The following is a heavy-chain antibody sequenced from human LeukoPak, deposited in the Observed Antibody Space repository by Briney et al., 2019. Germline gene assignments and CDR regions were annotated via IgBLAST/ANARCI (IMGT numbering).Heavy chain of an antibody. V-gene: IGHV3-53*01. D-gene: IGHD5-24*01. J-gene: IGHJ4*02. CDR2: SYSGGST. CDR1: GFTISRHY. CDR3: ARGPDVDGYIHAPFDY. Sequence: GGSLRLSCAASGFTISRHYMGWVRQAPGKGLEWVALSYSGGSTCYADSVEGRFTISRDNSKSMLFLQMNSLRADDTAVYYCARGPDVDGYIHAPFDYWGQGALVTVSS.